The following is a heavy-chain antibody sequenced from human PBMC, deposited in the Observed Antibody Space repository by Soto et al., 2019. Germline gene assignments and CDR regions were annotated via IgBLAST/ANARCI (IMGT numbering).Heavy chain of an antibody. CDR3: AKEVMVAATTYYYYYYGMDV. CDR2: ISGSGGST. CDR1: GFTFSSYA. J-gene: IGHJ6*02. Sequence: PGGSLRLSCAASGFTFSSYAMSWVRQAPGKGLEWVSAISGSGGSTYYADSVKGRFTISRDNSKNTLYLQMNSLRAEDTAVYYCAKEVMVAATTYYYYYYGMDVWGQGTTVTVSS. V-gene: IGHV3-23*01. D-gene: IGHD2-15*01.